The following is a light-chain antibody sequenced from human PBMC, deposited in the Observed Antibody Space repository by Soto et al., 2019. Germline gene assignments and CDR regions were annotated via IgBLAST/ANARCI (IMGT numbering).Light chain of an antibody. CDR3: AAWDDSRSAYV. J-gene: IGLJ1*01. CDR2: RNN. Sequence: QSVLTQPPSASGTPGHRVTISGSGSSSNIGSNSVDWHQQLPGTAPKLLIYRNNQRTSGVPDRFSDSKSGTSASLAISGLRSEAAADYYCAAWDDSRSAYVFGTGTKLTV. CDR1: SSNIGSNS. V-gene: IGLV1-47*01.